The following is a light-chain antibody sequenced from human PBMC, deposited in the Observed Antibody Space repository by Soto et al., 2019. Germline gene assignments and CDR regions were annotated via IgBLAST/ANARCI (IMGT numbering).Light chain of an antibody. CDR2: ATS. J-gene: IGKJ4*01. CDR1: QSVGNN. V-gene: IGKV3-15*01. Sequence: EIVVTQSPATLSVSPGERATISCRASQSVGNNFVRYQQKPGQAPRLLIFATSTRATGVPARFSGSGSGTEFTLTISSLQSEDFAVYYCQQYGDWPLTFGGGAKVEIE. CDR3: QQYGDWPLT.